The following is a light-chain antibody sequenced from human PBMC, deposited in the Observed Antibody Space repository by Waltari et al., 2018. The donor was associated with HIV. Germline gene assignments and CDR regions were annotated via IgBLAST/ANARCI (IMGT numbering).Light chain of an antibody. CDR1: TSNLRINS. V-gene: IGLV1-47*01. Sequence: QSLLTQPPSSTGTPEHRVTNPCSRSTSNLRINSVHCYQQLPGRAPKLLIYRNNQGPSGVPDRFSGSKSGTSASLAISGLRSEDEADYYCASWDDSLSGVVFGGGTKLTVL. CDR2: RNN. J-gene: IGLJ2*01. CDR3: ASWDDSLSGVV.